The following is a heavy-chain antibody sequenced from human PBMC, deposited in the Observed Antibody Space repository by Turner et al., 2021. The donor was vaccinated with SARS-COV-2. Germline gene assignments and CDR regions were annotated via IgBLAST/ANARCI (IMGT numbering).Heavy chain of an antibody. D-gene: IGHD5-12*01. CDR3: ARARWLRGEVDY. CDR2: SYYRGST. J-gene: IGHJ4*02. CDR1: GGSISSYY. Sequence: QVQLQESGPGLVKPSETLSLFCTVSGGSISSYYWRWLRQPPGKGLEWIGYSYYRGSTNYNPSLKSRVTISVDTSKNQFSLKLSSVTAADTAVYYCARARWLRGEVDYWGQGTLVTVSS. V-gene: IGHV4-59*01.